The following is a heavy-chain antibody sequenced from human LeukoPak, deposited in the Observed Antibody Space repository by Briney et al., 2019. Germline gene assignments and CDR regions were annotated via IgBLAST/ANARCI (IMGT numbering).Heavy chain of an antibody. CDR1: GGSSSGYY. J-gene: IGHJ4*02. CDR3: ARPRTYYDFWSGYSSAYYFDY. D-gene: IGHD3-3*01. V-gene: IGHV4-34*01. CDR2: INHSGST. Sequence: SETLSLTCAVYGGSSSGYYWSWIRQPPGKGLEWIGEINHSGSTNYNPSLKSRVTISVDTSKNQFSLKLSSVTAADTAVYYCARPRTYYDFWSGYSSAYYFDYWGQGTLVTVSS.